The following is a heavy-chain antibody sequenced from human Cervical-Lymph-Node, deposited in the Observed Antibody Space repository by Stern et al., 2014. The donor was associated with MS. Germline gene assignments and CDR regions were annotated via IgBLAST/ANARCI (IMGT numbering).Heavy chain of an antibody. V-gene: IGHV1-2*06. CDR1: GYTFTDYY. CDR2: INPHNGGT. D-gene: IGHD3-10*01. CDR3: AREGSVTNALDI. J-gene: IGHJ3*02. Sequence: QLVQSGAEVKNPGASVRVSCKASGYTFTDYYFHWVRQSSGQGLEWMGRINPHNGGTDYAQKFQGRVTITRDRSINTAYMHLSSLTSDDAAVYYCAREGSVTNALDIWGQGTMVSVSS.